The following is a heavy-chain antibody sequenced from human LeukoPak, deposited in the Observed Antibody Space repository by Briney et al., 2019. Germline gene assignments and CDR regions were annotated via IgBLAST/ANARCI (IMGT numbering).Heavy chain of an antibody. J-gene: IGHJ2*01. D-gene: IGHD2-21*02. CDR3: ARDKEYCGGDCSYWYFDL. CDR2: IYSSGST. V-gene: IGHV4-4*07. CDR1: RGSISSYY. Sequence: SETLSLTRTVSRGSISSYYWSWIRQPAGKGLEWIGRIYSSGSTNYNPSLKSRVTMSVDTSMNQFSLKVSFVTAADTAVYYCARDKEYCGGDCSYWYFDLWGRGTAVTVPS.